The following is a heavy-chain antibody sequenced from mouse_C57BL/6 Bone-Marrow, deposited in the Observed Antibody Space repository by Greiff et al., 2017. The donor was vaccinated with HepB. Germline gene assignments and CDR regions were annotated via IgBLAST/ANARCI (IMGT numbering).Heavy chain of an antibody. V-gene: IGHV5-6*01. CDR1: GFTFSSYG. CDR2: ISSGGSYT. D-gene: IGHD3-2*02. J-gene: IGHJ2*01. Sequence: EVQLQESGGDLVKPGGSLKLSCAASGFTFSSYGMSWVRQTPDKRLEWVATISSGGSYTYYPDSVKGRFTISRDNAKNTLYLQMSSLKSEDTAMYYCARRASGDFDYWGQGTTLTVSS. CDR3: ARRASGDFDY.